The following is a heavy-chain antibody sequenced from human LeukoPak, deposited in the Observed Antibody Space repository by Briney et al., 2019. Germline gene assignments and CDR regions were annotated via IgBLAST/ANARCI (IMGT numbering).Heavy chain of an antibody. CDR1: GFTFSSYW. CDR3: ARDGGYGDGSLDY. D-gene: IGHD4-17*01. CDR2: IKQDGSEK. V-gene: IGHV3-7*01. Sequence: GGSLRLSCAASGFTFSSYWMSWVRQAPGKGLEWVANIKQDGSEKYYVDSVKGRFTISRDNAKNSLYLQMNSLRAEDTAVYYCARDGGYGDGSLDYWGQGTLVTVSS. J-gene: IGHJ4*02.